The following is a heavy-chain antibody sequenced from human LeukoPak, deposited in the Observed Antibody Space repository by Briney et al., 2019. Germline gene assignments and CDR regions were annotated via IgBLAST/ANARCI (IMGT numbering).Heavy chain of an antibody. J-gene: IGHJ4*02. CDR2: IRSKTYGGTT. CDR1: GLSFSKAW. D-gene: IGHD6-19*01. V-gene: IGHV3-49*04. CDR3: TASSGWYYFDY. Sequence: PGGSLRLSCAASGLSFSKAWMSWVRQAPGKGLEWVGFIRSKTYGGTTEYAASVKGRFTISRDDSKSIAYLQMNSLKTEDTAVYYCTASSGWYYFDYWGQGTLVTVSS.